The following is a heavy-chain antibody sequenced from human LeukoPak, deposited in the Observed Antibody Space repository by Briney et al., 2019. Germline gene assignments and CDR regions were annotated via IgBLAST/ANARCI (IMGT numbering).Heavy chain of an antibody. V-gene: IGHV4-38-2*01. CDR2: IYHSGTT. CDR1: GYSISSGYY. CDR3: ASSGSYSMIDY. Sequence: PSETLSLTCSVSGYSISSGYYWGWIRQPPGKGLDWIGSIYHSGTTYDNPSLKSRVTISVDTSKNQFSLKLSSVTAADTAVYYCASSGSYSMIDYWGQGTLVTVSS. D-gene: IGHD1-26*01. J-gene: IGHJ4*02.